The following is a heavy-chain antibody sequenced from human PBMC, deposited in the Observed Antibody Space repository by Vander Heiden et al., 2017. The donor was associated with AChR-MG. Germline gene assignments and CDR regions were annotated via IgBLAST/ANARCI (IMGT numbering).Heavy chain of an antibody. Sequence: QVPLQQWGAGLLKPSETLSLICGVYGGSFSDYYWSWIRQPPGKGLEWIGEISHSGSTNYIPSLKSRVTISVDTSKNQFSLKLNSVTAADTAVYYCARGFGGSYYYMDVWGKGTTVTVSS. CDR3: ARGFGGSYYYMDV. D-gene: IGHD3-16*01. CDR2: ISHSGST. V-gene: IGHV4-34*01. J-gene: IGHJ6*03. CDR1: GGSFSDYY.